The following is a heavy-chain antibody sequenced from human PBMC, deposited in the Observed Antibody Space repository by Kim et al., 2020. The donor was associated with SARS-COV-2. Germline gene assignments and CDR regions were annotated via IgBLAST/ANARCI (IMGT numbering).Heavy chain of an antibody. J-gene: IGHJ4*02. CDR2: IRQDGGEV. Sequence: GGSLRLSCVASGFTFSNYWMSWVRQAPGKGLEWVANIRQDGGEVYYVDSVKGRFTISRDNAKNSLNLEMNSLGVEDTAVYYCARLLSVPNATNYRPFDNGGQGTLVTVSS. CDR3: ARLLSVPNATNYRPFDN. V-gene: IGHV3-7*01. CDR1: GFTFSNYW. D-gene: IGHD1-26*01.